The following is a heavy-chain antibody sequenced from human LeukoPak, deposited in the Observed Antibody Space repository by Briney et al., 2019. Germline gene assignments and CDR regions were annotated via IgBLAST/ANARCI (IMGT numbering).Heavy chain of an antibody. J-gene: IGHJ6*02. CDR3: ARAAMVTLHRPTNHHGMDV. CDR2: ISAYNGNT. CDR1: GYTFTSYG. Sequence: GASVKVSCKASGYTFTSYGISWVRQAPGQGLEWMGWISAYNGNTNYAQKLQGRVTMTTDTSTSTAYMELRSLRSDDTAVYYCARAAMVTLHRPTNHHGMDVWGQGTTVTVSS. D-gene: IGHD5-18*01. V-gene: IGHV1-18*01.